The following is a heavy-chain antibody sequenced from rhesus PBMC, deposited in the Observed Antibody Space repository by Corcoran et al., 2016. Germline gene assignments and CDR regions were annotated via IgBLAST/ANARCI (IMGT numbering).Heavy chain of an antibody. CDR2: INPYNGNT. D-gene: IGHD2-21*01. CDR3: ARDTPGRGECTGSGCYEYGLDA. J-gene: IGHJ6*01. CDR1: GYTFTDYY. V-gene: IGHV1S2*01. Sequence: QVQLVQSGAEVKKPGSSVKVSCKASGYTFTDYYMHWVRQAPRQGLEWMGCINPYNGNTKYAHQVQGRVTMTRDTSTSTAYMERSSLRAEDTAVYYCARDTPGRGECTGSGCYEYGLDAWGQGVVVTVSS.